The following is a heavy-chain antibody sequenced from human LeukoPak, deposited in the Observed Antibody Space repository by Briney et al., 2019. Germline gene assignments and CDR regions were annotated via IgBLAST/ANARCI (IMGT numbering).Heavy chain of an antibody. V-gene: IGHV4-38-2*02. Sequence: SETLSLTCTVSGYSISSGYYWGWIRQPPGKGLEWIGGIYHSGSTYYNPSLKSRVTISVDTSKNHFSLKLTSVTAADTAVYYCARENMVATMVDYWGPGTLVTVSS. D-gene: IGHD5-12*01. CDR3: ARENMVATMVDY. CDR1: GYSISSGYY. J-gene: IGHJ4*02. CDR2: IYHSGST.